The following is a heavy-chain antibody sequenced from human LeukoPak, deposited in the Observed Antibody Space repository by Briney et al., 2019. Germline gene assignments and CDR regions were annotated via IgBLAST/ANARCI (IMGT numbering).Heavy chain of an antibody. V-gene: IGHV3-21*01. D-gene: IGHD1/OR15-1a*01. CDR1: GLTVISYS. CDR2: ISSSSSYI. CDR3: ARDSLNKDDY. Sequence: GGCLRLSCAAAGLTVISYSINWVRQAPGKGLEWVSSISSSSSYIYCADSVKGRFTISRDNAKNSLYLQMNSLRAEDTAVYYCARDSLNKDDYWGQGTLVTVSS. J-gene: IGHJ4*02.